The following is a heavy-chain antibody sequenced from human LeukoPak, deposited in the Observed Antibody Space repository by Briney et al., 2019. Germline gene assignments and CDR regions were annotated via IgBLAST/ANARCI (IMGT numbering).Heavy chain of an antibody. Sequence: PSETLSLTCAVYGGSFSGYYWSWIRQPPGKGLEWIGYIYYSGSTNYNPSLKSRVTISVDTSKNQFSLKLSSVTAADTAVYYCARARSGRDLDYWGQGTLVTVSS. J-gene: IGHJ4*02. CDR2: IYYSGST. CDR1: GGSFSGYY. V-gene: IGHV4-59*01. D-gene: IGHD3-10*01. CDR3: ARARSGRDLDY.